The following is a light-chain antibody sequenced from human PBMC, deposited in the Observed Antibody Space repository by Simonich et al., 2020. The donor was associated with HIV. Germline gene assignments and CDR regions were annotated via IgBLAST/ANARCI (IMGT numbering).Light chain of an antibody. J-gene: IGKJ4*01. CDR3: QQYNNRPLT. V-gene: IGKV3-15*01. CDR2: GAS. Sequence: EIVMTQSPANLSVSPGKRATLPYRDSHSVNSNISWYQQQPGHAPRHLLYGASTRATGIPARFSGSGSGTEFTLTISSMQSEDIAVYYCQQYNNRPLTFGGGTKVEIK. CDR1: HSVNSN.